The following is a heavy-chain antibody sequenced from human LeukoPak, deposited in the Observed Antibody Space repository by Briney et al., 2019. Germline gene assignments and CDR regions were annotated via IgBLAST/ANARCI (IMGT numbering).Heavy chain of an antibody. Sequence: ASVKVPCKASGYTFTSYGISWVRQAPGQGLEWMGWISAYNGNTNYAQKLQGRVTMTTDTSTSTAYMELRSLRSDDTAVYYCARLSGSYYVNYYYMDVWGKGTTVTISS. CDR2: ISAYNGNT. CDR3: ARLSGSYYVNYYYMDV. V-gene: IGHV1-18*01. J-gene: IGHJ6*03. CDR1: GYTFTSYG. D-gene: IGHD1-26*01.